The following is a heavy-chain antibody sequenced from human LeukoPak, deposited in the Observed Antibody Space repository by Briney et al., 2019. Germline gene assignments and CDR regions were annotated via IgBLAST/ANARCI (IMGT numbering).Heavy chain of an antibody. D-gene: IGHD6-13*01. V-gene: IGHV3-11*06. CDR1: GFTLSDYY. CDR3: ARVGSIAAAGTYDY. Sequence: GGSLRLSCAASGFTLSDYYMTWIRQAPGKGLEWISYISDSGSPTIYADSVKGRFTIPRDNAKNSLYLQMDSLRAEDTAVYYCARVGSIAAAGTYDYWGQGTLVTVSS. J-gene: IGHJ4*02. CDR2: ISDSGSPT.